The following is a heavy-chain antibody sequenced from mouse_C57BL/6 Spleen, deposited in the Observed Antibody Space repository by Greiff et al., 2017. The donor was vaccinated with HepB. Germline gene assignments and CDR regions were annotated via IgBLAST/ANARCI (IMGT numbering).Heavy chain of an antibody. CDR1: GYTFTSYW. J-gene: IGHJ4*01. V-gene: IGHV1-69*01. Sequence: QVQLQQPGAELVMPGASVKLSCKASGYTFTSYWMHWVKQRPGQGLEWIGEIDPSDSYTNYNQKFKGKSTLTVDKSSSTAYMQLSSLTSEDSAVYYCARDGSSSYAMDDWGQGTSVTVSS. D-gene: IGHD1-1*01. CDR2: IDPSDSYT. CDR3: ARDGSSSYAMDD.